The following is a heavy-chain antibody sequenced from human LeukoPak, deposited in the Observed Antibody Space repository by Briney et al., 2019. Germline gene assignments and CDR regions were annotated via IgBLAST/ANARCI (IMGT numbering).Heavy chain of an antibody. Sequence: GGSLRLSCAASGFTFSSYDMHWVRQATGKGLEWVSAIGTAGDTYYPGSVKGRFTISRENAKNSLYLQMNSLRAGDTAVYYCARGIGVRGPHGGDYWGQGTLVTVSS. V-gene: IGHV3-13*01. CDR1: GFTFSSYD. D-gene: IGHD3-10*01. J-gene: IGHJ4*02. CDR3: ARGIGVRGPHGGDY. CDR2: IGTAGDT.